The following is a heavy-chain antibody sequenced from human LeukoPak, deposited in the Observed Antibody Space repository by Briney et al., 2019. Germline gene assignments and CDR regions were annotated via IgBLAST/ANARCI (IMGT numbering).Heavy chain of an antibody. D-gene: IGHD7-27*01. J-gene: IGHJ4*02. CDR2: NSGSGCST. V-gene: IGHV3-23*01. Sequence: GVSLTLSCAASGFTFSSYAMIWVRQAPGKGLEGGSPNSGSGCSTYYADSVKGRFTISRDNSKNTLYLQINRLRAEDTDVYYCAKVFSLTGLNGFIDCWGQGTLVTVSS. CDR1: GFTFSSYA. CDR3: AKVFSLTGLNGFIDC.